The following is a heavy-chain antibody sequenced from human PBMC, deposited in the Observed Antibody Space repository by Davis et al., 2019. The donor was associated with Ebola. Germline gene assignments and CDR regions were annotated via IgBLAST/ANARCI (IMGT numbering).Heavy chain of an antibody. CDR2: IYDSGSTNYSGST. Sequence: SETLSLTCTVSGGSITDYYWDWIRQPPGKGLEWIGYIYDSGSTNYSGSTNYNPSLKSRVTISLDTSKNQFSLKLTSVTTPDTAVYYCARDIGLELRRPYHYGLDVWGTGTTVTVSS. D-gene: IGHD1-26*01. V-gene: IGHV4-59*01. CDR3: ARDIGLELRRPYHYGLDV. CDR1: GGSITDYY. J-gene: IGHJ6*04.